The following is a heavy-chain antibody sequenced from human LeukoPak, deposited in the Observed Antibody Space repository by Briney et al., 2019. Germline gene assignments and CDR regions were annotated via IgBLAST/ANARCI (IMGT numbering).Heavy chain of an antibody. D-gene: IGHD1-26*01. CDR2: IYTSGST. Sequence: KASETLSLTCTVSGGSISSYYWSWIRQPAGKGLEWIGRIYTSGSTNYNPSLKSRVTISVDKSKNQFSLKLSSVTAADTAVYYCARAGGGGSYSGSYYFDHWGQGTLVTVSS. J-gene: IGHJ4*02. CDR3: ARAGGGGSYSGSYYFDH. CDR1: GGSISSYY. V-gene: IGHV4-4*07.